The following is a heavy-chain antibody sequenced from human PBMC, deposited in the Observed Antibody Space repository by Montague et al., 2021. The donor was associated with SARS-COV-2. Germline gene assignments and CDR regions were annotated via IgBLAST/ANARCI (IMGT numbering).Heavy chain of an antibody. Sequence: PALVKPTQTLTPTCTFSGFSLSTSGMRASWIRQPPGKALEWLARIDWDDDKFYSTSLKTRLTISKDTSKNQVVLTMTNMDPVDTATYYCARSYYDILAAYYTPFDYWGQGTLVTVSS. V-gene: IGHV2-70*04. CDR3: ARSYYDILAAYYTPFDY. J-gene: IGHJ4*02. D-gene: IGHD3-9*01. CDR2: IDWDDDK. CDR1: GFSLSTSGMR.